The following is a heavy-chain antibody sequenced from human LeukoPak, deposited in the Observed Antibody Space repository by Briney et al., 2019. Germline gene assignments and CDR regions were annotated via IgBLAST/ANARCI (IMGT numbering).Heavy chain of an antibody. CDR3: ARDPALTMVRGVPRNWFDP. Sequence: ASVKVSCKASGYTFTGYYMHWVRQAPGQGLEWMGWINPNSGGTNYAQKFQGRVTTTRDTSISTAYMELSRLRSDDTAVYDCARDPALTMVRGVPRNWFDPWGQGTLVTVSS. J-gene: IGHJ5*02. V-gene: IGHV1-2*02. CDR1: GYTFTGYY. CDR2: INPNSGGT. D-gene: IGHD3-10*01.